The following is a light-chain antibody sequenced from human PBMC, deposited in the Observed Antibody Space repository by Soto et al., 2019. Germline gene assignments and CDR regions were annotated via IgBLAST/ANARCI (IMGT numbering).Light chain of an antibody. V-gene: IGLV2-14*01. J-gene: IGLJ1*01. CDR2: DVS. Sequence: QSALTQPASVSGSPGQSITISCTGTSSDVGGYNYVSWYQQHPGKAPKLMIYDVSNRPSGVSNRFSGSKSGNTASLTISGLQAEDEADYYCSSYTSSSLYVFGTGPKFTVL. CDR1: SSDVGGYNY. CDR3: SSYTSSSLYV.